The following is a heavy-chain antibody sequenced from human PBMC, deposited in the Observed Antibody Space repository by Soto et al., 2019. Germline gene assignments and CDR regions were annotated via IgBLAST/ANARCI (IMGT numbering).Heavy chain of an antibody. CDR3: ARGIVGGTFDY. CDR2: FYHSGST. CDR1: GGSINSGPYS. J-gene: IGHJ4*02. V-gene: IGHV4-39*07. D-gene: IGHD1-26*01. Sequence: PSETLSLTCTVSGGSINSGPYSWGWIRQPPGKGLEWIGTFYHSGSTHHNPSLESRVTISVDASKNQFSLKLSSVSAADTAMYYCARGIVGGTFDYWGLGTLVTVSS.